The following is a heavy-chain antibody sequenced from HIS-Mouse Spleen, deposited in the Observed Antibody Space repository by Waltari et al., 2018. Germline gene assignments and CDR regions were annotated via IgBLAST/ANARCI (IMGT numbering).Heavy chain of an antibody. CDR3: ATRLYSSSSLDY. J-gene: IGHJ4*02. CDR2: IYSGGST. Sequence: EVQLVESGGGLIQPGGSLRLSCAASGFTVSRNYMSWGRQAPGKGLEWVSVIYSGGSTYYADSVKGRFTISRDNSKNTLYLQMNSLRAEDTAVYYCATRLYSSSSLDYWGQGTLVTVSS. CDR1: GFTVSRNY. V-gene: IGHV3-53*01. D-gene: IGHD6-6*01.